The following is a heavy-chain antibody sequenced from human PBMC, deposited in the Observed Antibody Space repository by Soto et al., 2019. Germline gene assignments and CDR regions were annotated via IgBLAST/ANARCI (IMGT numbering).Heavy chain of an antibody. CDR1: GGSFKSGNYP. V-gene: IGHV4-61*01. D-gene: IGHD3-3*01. CDR2: VYHTGRT. J-gene: IGHJ4*02. CDR3: ARDFAYFDS. Sequence: PSETLSLTCTVSGGSFKSGNYPWSWIRQPPGKGLEWIGYVYHTGRTSYNHSLKSRVSISMDTSKNQFSLNLDSVTAADTAVYFCARDFAYFDSWGQGTLVTVSS.